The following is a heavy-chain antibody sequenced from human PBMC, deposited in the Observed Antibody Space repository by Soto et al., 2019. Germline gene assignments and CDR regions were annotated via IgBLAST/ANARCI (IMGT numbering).Heavy chain of an antibody. CDR1: GFTFDDHS. V-gene: IGHV3-9*01. D-gene: IGHD6-13*01. J-gene: IGHJ4*02. CDR2: LNWDSGSI. Sequence: PXGSLNICCAPSGFTFDDHSRHLVRQAPGKGLEWVSGLNWDSGSISYADSVKGRFTISRDNAKNSLYLQMNSLRAEDTALYYCEKLDRGGSSRSDYWGQGTLVTVSS. CDR3: EKLDRGGSSRSDY.